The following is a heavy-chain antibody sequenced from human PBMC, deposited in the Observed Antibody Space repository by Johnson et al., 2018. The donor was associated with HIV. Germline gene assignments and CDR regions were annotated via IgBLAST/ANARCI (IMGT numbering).Heavy chain of an antibody. CDR1: GFTVSRNY. V-gene: IGHV3-66*01. J-gene: IGHJ3*02. CDR2: IYSGGDT. Sequence: VQLVESGGGLVQPGVSLRLSCAASGFTVSRNYMNWVRQAPGKGLEWVSVIYSGGDTYYAESVKGRFTISRDNFKNTLYLQMNSLKVEDTAVYYCARGAAFDIWGQGTMVTVSS. CDR3: ARGAAFDI.